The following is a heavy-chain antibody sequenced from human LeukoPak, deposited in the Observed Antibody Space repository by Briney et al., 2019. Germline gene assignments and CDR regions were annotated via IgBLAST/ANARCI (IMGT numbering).Heavy chain of an antibody. CDR3: AKATGTLGN. V-gene: IGHV3-23*01. CDR1: GFTFSSYS. Sequence: GGSLRLSCAASGFTFSSYSMSWVRQAPGKGLEWDSTISNSDGNTYYADSVKGRFTISRDNSKNTLYLQMNSLTAEDTAIYYCAKATGTLGNWGQGTLVTVSS. D-gene: IGHD1-1*01. J-gene: IGHJ4*02. CDR2: ISNSDGNT.